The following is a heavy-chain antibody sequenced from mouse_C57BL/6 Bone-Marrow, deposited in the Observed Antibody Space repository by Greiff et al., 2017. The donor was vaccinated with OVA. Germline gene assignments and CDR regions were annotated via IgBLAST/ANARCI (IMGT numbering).Heavy chain of an antibody. CDR3: ARAGAFITTVVAKGFAY. CDR1: GYTFTSYW. CDR2: IHPNSGST. J-gene: IGHJ3*01. Sequence: QVQLKESGAELVKPGASVKLSCKASGYTFTSYWMHWVKQRPGQGLEWIGMIHPNSGSTNYNEKFKSKATLTVDKSSSTAYMQLSSLTSEDSAVYYCARAGAFITTVVAKGFAYWGQGTLVTVSA. V-gene: IGHV1-64*01. D-gene: IGHD1-1*01.